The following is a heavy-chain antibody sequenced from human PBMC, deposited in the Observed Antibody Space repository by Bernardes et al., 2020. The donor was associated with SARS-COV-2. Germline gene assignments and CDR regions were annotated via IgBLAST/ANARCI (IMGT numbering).Heavy chain of an antibody. D-gene: IGHD4-17*01. CDR3: SSDWSYGDHVQNRLNAQPL. V-gene: IGHV3-11*01. CDR2: ISSSGSAL. Sequence: GGSLRLSCAASGFTFSDYDMSWIRQAPGKGLEWISYISSSGSALYYIDSVKGRFTISRDNAKNSLYLQMNSLRAEDTAVYYCSSDWSYGDHVQNRLNAQPLWGPGTLVNVSS. J-gene: IGHJ4*02. CDR1: GFTFSDYD.